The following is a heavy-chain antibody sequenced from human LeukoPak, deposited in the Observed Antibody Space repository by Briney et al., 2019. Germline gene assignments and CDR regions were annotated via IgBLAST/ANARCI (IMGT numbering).Heavy chain of an antibody. D-gene: IGHD3-3*01. Sequence: PSETLSLTCTVSGGSISNYYWSWIRQPPGKGLEWIGYIYYSGTTNYNPSLKSRVTISLDTSKNQFSLKLTSVTAADTAVYYCARRSDFRAFDIWGQGTMVTVSS. CDR2: IYYSGTT. CDR1: GGSISNYY. CDR3: ARRSDFRAFDI. J-gene: IGHJ3*02. V-gene: IGHV4-59*12.